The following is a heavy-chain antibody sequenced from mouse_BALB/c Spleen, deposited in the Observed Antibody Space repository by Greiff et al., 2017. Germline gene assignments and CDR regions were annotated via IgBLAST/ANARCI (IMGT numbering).Heavy chain of an antibody. Sequence: ESGPGLVKPAESLSLSCSATGYSFTGGYYWYWIRQSPGNLQEWMGYLSYGGSNNYNPTLKNLISITRDTSKNPFFLKLNSVTTEDSATSYCARDVYGSSYGWFAYWGQGTLVTVSA. D-gene: IGHD1-1*01. CDR3: ARDVYGSSYGWFAY. CDR1: GYSFTGGYY. V-gene: IGHV3-6*02. J-gene: IGHJ3*01. CDR2: LSYGGSN.